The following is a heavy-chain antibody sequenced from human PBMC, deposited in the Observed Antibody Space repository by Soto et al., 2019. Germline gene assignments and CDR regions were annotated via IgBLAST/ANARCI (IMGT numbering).Heavy chain of an antibody. CDR2: ISADGSIT. CDR3: VRDLESAVPSGNV. V-gene: IGHV3-74*01. Sequence: VQLVQAGGVLVQPGGSLRLSCAASGFTFSDYWMHWVRQVPGKGLVWVSRISADGSITTYGDSVKGRSTISRDNAKNTLYMQMSSLTAEDTAMYYCVRDLESAVPSGNVWGQGTMVTVSS. D-gene: IGHD1-1*01. J-gene: IGHJ3*01. CDR1: GFTFSDYW.